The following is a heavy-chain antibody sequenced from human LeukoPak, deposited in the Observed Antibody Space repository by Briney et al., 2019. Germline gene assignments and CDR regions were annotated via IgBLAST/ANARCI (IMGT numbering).Heavy chain of an antibody. CDR2: IGGSGIGHST. CDR1: GFNFSNYG. D-gene: IGHD3-22*01. CDR3: ARDRPVHDSSGYYPFDY. V-gene: IGHV3-23*01. J-gene: IGHJ4*02. Sequence: GGTLRLSCAASGFNFSNYGMSWVRQAPGKGLEWVSGIGGSGIGHSTHYADSVKGRFTISRDNAKNSLYLQMNSLRAEDTALYYCARDRPVHDSSGYYPFDYWGQGTLVTVSS.